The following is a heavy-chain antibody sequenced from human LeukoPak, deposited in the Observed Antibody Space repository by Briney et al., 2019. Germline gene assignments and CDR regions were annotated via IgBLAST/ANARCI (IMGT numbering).Heavy chain of an antibody. CDR1: GYTFTNYW. Sequence: GESLKISRKGSGYTFTNYWICRVRQMPRKGLEWMGIIYPGDSDTRYSTSFQGQVTISAEKSISTAYLQWSSLKASDTAMYYCARLPSSWYLLDYWGQGTLVTVSS. V-gene: IGHV5-51*01. CDR3: ARLPSSWYLLDY. CDR2: IYPGDSDT. J-gene: IGHJ4*02. D-gene: IGHD6-13*01.